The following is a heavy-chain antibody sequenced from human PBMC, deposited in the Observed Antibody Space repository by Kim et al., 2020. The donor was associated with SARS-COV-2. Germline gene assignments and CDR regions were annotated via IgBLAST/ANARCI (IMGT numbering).Heavy chain of an antibody. CDR2: INHSGST. D-gene: IGHD6-13*01. Sequence: SETLSLICAVYGGSFSGYYWSWIRQPPGKGLEWIGEINHSGSTNYNPSLKSRVTISVDTSKNQFSLKLSSVTAADTAVYYCARGRQLVGPGWFDPWGQGTLVTVSS. V-gene: IGHV4-34*01. CDR3: ARGRQLVGPGWFDP. CDR1: GGSFSGYY. J-gene: IGHJ5*02.